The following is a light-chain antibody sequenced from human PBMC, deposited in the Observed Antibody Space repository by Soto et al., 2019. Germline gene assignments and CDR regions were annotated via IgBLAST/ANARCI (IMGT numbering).Light chain of an antibody. CDR2: DDK. CDR1: KIGNKN. V-gene: IGLV3-21*02. Sequence: SYELTQPPSVSVAPGQTARITCGGDKIGNKNVHWYQQRPGQAPALVVSDDKDRASGIPERFSGSNSGNTATLTITRVEAGDEADYYCQVWDSGTEHYVFGTGTKLTVL. CDR3: QVWDSGTEHYV. J-gene: IGLJ1*01.